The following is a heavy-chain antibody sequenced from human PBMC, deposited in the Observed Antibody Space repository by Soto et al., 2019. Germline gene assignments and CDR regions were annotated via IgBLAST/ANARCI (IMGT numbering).Heavy chain of an antibody. CDR2: IYHSGST. J-gene: IGHJ5*02. CDR1: GGSISSGGYS. CDR3: ARWGYDILTGYSTNWFDP. Sequence: SETLSLTCAVSGGSISSGGYSWSWIRQPPGKGLEWIGYIYHSGSTNYNPSLKSRVTISVDTSKNQFSLKLSSVTAADTAVYYCARWGYDILTGYSTNWFDPWGQGTLVTVSS. D-gene: IGHD3-9*01. V-gene: IGHV4-30-2*01.